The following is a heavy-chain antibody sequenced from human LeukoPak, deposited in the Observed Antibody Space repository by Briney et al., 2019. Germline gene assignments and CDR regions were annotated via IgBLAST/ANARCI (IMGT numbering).Heavy chain of an antibody. J-gene: IGHJ5*02. V-gene: IGHV4-4*02. CDR1: GGSISSSNW. CDR3: ARDLNNWNPNWFDP. CDR2: IYHSGST. Sequence: SGTLSLTCAVSGGSISSSNWWSWVRQPPGKGLEWIGEIYHSGSTNYNPSLKSRVTISVDKSKNQFSLKLSSVTAADTAVYYCARDLNNWNPNWFDPWGQGTLVTVSS. D-gene: IGHD1-20*01.